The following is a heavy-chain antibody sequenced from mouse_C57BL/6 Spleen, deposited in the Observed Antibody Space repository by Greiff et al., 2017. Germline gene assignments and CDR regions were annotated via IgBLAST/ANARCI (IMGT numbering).Heavy chain of an antibody. V-gene: IGHV1-85*01. CDR3: APGAWFAY. Sequence: QVQLQQPGPELVKPGASVKLSCKASGYTFTSYGINWVKQRPGQGLEWIGWIYPSDGSTKYNEKFKGKATLTVDTSSSTAYMELPSLTSEDSAVYFCAPGAWFAYWGQGTLVTVSA. J-gene: IGHJ3*01. CDR1: GYTFTSYG. CDR2: IYPSDGST. D-gene: IGHD4-1*01.